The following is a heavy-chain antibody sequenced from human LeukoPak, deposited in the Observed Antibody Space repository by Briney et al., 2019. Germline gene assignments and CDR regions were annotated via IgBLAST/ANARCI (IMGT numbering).Heavy chain of an antibody. CDR2: IRSKAYGGTT. D-gene: IGHD3-22*01. J-gene: IGHJ3*01. Sequence: GGSLRLSCTASGSTFGDYAMSWVRQAPGKGLEWVGFIRSKAYGGTTEYAASVKGRFIISRDDSKSIAYLQMHSLKTEDTAVYYCTRGFMSGTYYYDSSFAWGQGTMVTVSS. CDR3: TRGFMSGTYYYDSSFA. V-gene: IGHV3-49*04. CDR1: GSTFGDYA.